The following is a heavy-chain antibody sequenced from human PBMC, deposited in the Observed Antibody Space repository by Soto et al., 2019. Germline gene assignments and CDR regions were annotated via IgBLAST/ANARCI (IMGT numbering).Heavy chain of an antibody. CDR3: ARGEWGLDV. Sequence: EVQLVESGGGLVKPGGSLRLSCGASGFSYSDYAMNWVRQAPGKGLEWISSISSRSLYIYYADSVKGRFTISRDDPKNSLYLHMDSLSTEDTAMYYCARGEWGLDVWGQGTTVTVSS. D-gene: IGHD3-3*01. CDR2: ISSRSLYI. V-gene: IGHV3-21*01. J-gene: IGHJ6*02. CDR1: GFSYSDYA.